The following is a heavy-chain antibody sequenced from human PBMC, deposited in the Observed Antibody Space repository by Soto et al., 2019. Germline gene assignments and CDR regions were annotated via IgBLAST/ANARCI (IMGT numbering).Heavy chain of an antibody. Sequence: GASVKVSCKASGGTFSSYAISWVRQAPGQGLEWMGGIIPIFGTANYAQKFQGRVTITADESTSTAYMELSSLRSEDTAVYYCARVLVDTAMAVDYWGQGTLVTVSS. CDR3: ARVLVDTAMAVDY. V-gene: IGHV1-69*13. CDR2: IIPIFGTA. J-gene: IGHJ4*02. CDR1: GGTFSSYA. D-gene: IGHD5-18*01.